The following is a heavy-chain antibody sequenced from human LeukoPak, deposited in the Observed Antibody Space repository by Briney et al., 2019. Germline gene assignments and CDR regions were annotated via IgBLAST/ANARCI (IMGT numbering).Heavy chain of an antibody. CDR2: IRYDGSNK. D-gene: IGHD1-26*01. V-gene: IGHV3-30*02. CDR1: GFTFSSYG. Sequence: GGSLRLSCAASGFTFSSYGMHWVRQAPGKGLEWVAFIRYDGSNKYYADSVKGRFTISRDNSKNTLYLQMNSLRAEDTAVYYCASAAISGSYIPIDYWGQGTLVTVSS. J-gene: IGHJ4*02. CDR3: ASAAISGSYIPIDY.